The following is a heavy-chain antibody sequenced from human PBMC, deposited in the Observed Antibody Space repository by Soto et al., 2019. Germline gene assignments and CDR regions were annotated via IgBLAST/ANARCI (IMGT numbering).Heavy chain of an antibody. V-gene: IGHV4-34*01. CDR2: INHSGST. Sequence: QVQLQQWGAGLLKPSETLSLTCAVYGGSFSGYYWSWIRQPPGKGLEWIGEINHSGSTNYNPSLKSRVTISVETSKNQFSLKLSSVTAADTAVYYCARGQVVVAATNWFDPWGQGTLVTVSS. CDR1: GGSFSGYY. CDR3: ARGQVVVAATNWFDP. J-gene: IGHJ5*02. D-gene: IGHD2-15*01.